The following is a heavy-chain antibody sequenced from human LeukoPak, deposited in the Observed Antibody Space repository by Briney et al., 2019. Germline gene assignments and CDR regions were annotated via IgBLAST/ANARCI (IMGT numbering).Heavy chain of an antibody. Sequence: PGGSLRLSCAASGFTFSNALMSWVRQAPGMGLDWVGRIRSKTDGGTIDYAAPVKGRFVISRDDSRDTLYLQMNSLRIEDTAMYYCTTWTDLYDYWGQGILVTVSP. CDR2: IRSKTDGGTI. D-gene: IGHD3/OR15-3a*01. J-gene: IGHJ4*02. CDR1: GFTFSNAL. CDR3: TTWTDLYDY. V-gene: IGHV3-15*01.